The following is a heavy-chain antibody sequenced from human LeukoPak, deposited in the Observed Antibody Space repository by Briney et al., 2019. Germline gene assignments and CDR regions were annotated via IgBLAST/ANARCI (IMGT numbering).Heavy chain of an antibody. CDR3: AKDFKLRLWTRYYYGMDV. D-gene: IGHD5-18*01. J-gene: IGHJ6*02. V-gene: IGHV3-23*01. Sequence: TGGSLRLSCAASGFTFSSYAMSWVRQAPGKGLEWVSAISGSGGSTYYADSVKGRFTISRDNSKNTLYLQMNSLRAEDTAVYYCAKDFKLRLWTRYYYGMDVWGQGTTVTVSS. CDR2: ISGSGGST. CDR1: GFTFSSYA.